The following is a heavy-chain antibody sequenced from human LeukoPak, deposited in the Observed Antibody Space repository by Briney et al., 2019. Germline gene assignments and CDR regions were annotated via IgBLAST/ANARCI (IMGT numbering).Heavy chain of an antibody. CDR2: IYYTGNS. V-gene: IGHV4-31*03. J-gene: IGHJ4*02. CDR3: ARVGTHDRTASSDY. D-gene: IGHD1-7*01. Sequence: SETLSLTCTVSSVSINSGAYYWSWIRQHPGKGLEWIGYIYYTGNSYYNPSLRSRVSIAVDTSKNQFSLKLNSVTAADTAVYFCARVGTHDRTASSDYWGQGTLITVSS. CDR1: SVSINSGAYY.